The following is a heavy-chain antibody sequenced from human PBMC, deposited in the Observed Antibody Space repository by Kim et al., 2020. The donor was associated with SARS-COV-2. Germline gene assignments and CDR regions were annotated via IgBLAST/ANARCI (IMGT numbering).Heavy chain of an antibody. D-gene: IGHD3-10*01. CDR2: ISGSGGST. Sequence: GGSLRLSCAASRFTFSSYAMSWVRQAPGKGLEWVSTISGSGGSTFYADSVKGRFTISRDNSKNTLYPQMNSLRSEDTAVYYCAKGNVADLLWFVASQAYNMDVWGKGTTVTVSS. CDR3: AKGNVADLLWFVASQAYNMDV. J-gene: IGHJ6*04. V-gene: IGHV3-23*01. CDR1: RFTFSSYA.